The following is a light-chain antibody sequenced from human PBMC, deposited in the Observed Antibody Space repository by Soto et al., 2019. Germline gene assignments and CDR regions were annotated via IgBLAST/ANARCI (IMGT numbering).Light chain of an antibody. Sequence: QSALTQPASVSGSPGQSITISCTGTSSDVGGYNYVSRYQQHPGKAPKLMIYEVSNRPSGVSNRFSGSKSGNTASLTISGLQAEDEADYYCSSYTSSSVYVFGTGTKLTVL. CDR1: SSDVGGYNY. CDR3: SSYTSSSVYV. J-gene: IGLJ1*01. V-gene: IGLV2-14*01. CDR2: EVS.